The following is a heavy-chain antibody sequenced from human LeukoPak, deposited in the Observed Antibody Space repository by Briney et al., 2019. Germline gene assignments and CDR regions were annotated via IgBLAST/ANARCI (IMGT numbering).Heavy chain of an antibody. CDR2: INPDGSTT. CDR1: GFTFSNYW. J-gene: IGHJ4*02. D-gene: IGHD3-10*01. CDR3: AKDLHYGSADY. Sequence: GGSLKLSCAASGFTFSNYWMHWVRQDPGKGLVWVSFINPDGSTTNYADSVKGRFTISRDNAKNALYLQMNSLRAEDTAVYYCAKDLHYGSADYWGQGTLVTVSS. V-gene: IGHV3-74*01.